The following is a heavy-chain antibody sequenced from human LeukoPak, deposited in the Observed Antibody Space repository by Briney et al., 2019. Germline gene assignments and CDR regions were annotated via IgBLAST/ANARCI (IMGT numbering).Heavy chain of an antibody. CDR2: IYYSGST. D-gene: IGHD3-3*01. Sequence: SETLSLTCSVSGGSMNNYYWSWIRQSPEKGLEWIGYIYYSGSTSYNPSLKSRVTMSVDTSENQFSLELSSVTAADTAVYYCARHTGDFWSGLDYYYYGMDVWGQGTTVTVSS. CDR3: ARHTGDFWSGLDYYYYGMDV. CDR1: GGSMNNYY. J-gene: IGHJ6*02. V-gene: IGHV4-59*08.